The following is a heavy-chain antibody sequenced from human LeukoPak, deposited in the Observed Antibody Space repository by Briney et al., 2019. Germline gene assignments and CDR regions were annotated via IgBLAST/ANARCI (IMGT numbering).Heavy chain of an antibody. CDR3: ARDSSGYYLYGMDV. Sequence: ASVKVSCKASGYTFTGYYMHWMRQAPGQGLEWMGWINPNSGGTNYAQKFQGRVTMTRDTSISTAYMELSRLRSDDTAVYYCARDSSGYYLYGMDVWGQGTTVTVSS. CDR2: INPNSGGT. J-gene: IGHJ6*02. D-gene: IGHD3-22*01. CDR1: GYTFTGYY. V-gene: IGHV1-2*02.